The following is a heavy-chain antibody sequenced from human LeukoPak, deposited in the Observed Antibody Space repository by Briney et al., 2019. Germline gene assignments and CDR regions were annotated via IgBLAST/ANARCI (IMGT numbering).Heavy chain of an antibody. Sequence: ASVKVSCKVSGYTLTELSMHWVRQAPGKGLEWMGGFDPEDGETIYSQKFQGRVTMTEDTSTDTAYMELSSLRSEDTAVYYCATGRLWFGASSFAYWGXXTLVTVSS. CDR1: GYTLTELS. D-gene: IGHD3-10*01. CDR3: ATGRLWFGASSFAY. CDR2: FDPEDGET. V-gene: IGHV1-24*01. J-gene: IGHJ4*02.